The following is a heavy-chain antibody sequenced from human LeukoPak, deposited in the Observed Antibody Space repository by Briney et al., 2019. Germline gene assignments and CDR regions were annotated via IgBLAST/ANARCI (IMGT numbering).Heavy chain of an antibody. D-gene: IGHD3-10*01. CDR2: INHSGST. V-gene: IGHV4-34*01. CDR1: GGSFSGYS. CDR3: ARGGMVRGVITTFDY. J-gene: IGHJ4*02. Sequence: SETLSLTCAVYGGSFSGYSWSWIRQPPGKGLEWIGEINHSGSTNYNPSLKSRVTISVDTSKNQFSLKLSSVTAADTAVYYCARGGMVRGVITTFDYWGQGTLVTVSS.